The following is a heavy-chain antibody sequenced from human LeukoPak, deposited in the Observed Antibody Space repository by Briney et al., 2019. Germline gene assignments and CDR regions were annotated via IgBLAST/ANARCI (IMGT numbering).Heavy chain of an antibody. D-gene: IGHD6-19*01. CDR3: AKGRWGSGPPVYFDY. Sequence: GGSLRLSCAASGFTFDDYAMHWVRQAPGKGLEGVSGISWNSGSIGYADSVKGRFTISRDNAKNSLYLQINSLRAEDTALYYCAKGRWGSGPPVYFDYWGQGTLVTVSS. V-gene: IGHV3-9*01. CDR2: ISWNSGSI. CDR1: GFTFDDYA. J-gene: IGHJ4*02.